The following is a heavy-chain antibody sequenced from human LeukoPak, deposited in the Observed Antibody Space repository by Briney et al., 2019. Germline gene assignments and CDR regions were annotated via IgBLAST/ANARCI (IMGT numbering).Heavy chain of an antibody. CDR2: INPNSGGT. Sequence: GASVKVSCKASGYTFTGYYMHWVRQAPGQGLEWVGWINPNSGGTNYAQKLQGRVTMTTDTSTSKAYMEVRSLRSDDTAVYYCARVYYEFWSGYKANDYWGQGTLVTVSS. CDR1: GYTFTGYY. D-gene: IGHD3-3*01. V-gene: IGHV1-2*02. J-gene: IGHJ4*02. CDR3: ARVYYEFWSGYKANDY.